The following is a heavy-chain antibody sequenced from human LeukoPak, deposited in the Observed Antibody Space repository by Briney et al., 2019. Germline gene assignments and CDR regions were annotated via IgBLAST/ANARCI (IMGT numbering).Heavy chain of an antibody. CDR1: GYTFTSHY. J-gene: IGHJ4*02. Sequence: ASVKVSFKASGYTFTSHYIHWVRQAPGQGLEWMGIISPSGGSTTYAQKFQGRVTMTRDTSTSTVYMDLSSLRSDDTAVYYCARDVASHMGLANYFGYWGQGALVIVSS. CDR2: ISPSGGST. D-gene: IGHD2-2*01. V-gene: IGHV1-46*01. CDR3: ARDVASHMGLANYFGY.